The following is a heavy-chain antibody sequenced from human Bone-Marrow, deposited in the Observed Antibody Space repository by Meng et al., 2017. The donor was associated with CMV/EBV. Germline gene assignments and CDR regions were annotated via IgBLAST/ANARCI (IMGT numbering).Heavy chain of an antibody. CDR3: ARVLYSSSSPFDY. D-gene: IGHD6-6*01. CDR2: ISSSSSTI. V-gene: IGHV3-48*04. CDR1: GFTFSSYS. J-gene: IGHJ4*02. Sequence: GGSLRLSCAASGFTFSSYSMNWVRQAPGKGLEWVSYISSSSSTIYYADSVKGRFTISRDNAKNSLYLQMNSLRAEDTAVYYCARVLYSSSSPFDYWGQGTLVTVSS.